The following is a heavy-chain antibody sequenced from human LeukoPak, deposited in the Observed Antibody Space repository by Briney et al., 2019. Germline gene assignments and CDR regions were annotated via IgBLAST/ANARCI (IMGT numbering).Heavy chain of an antibody. Sequence: PSETLSLTCAVYGGSFSGNFWTWIRQPPGKGLEWIGEINHSGSTNYNPSLKSRVTISVDTSKNHFYLKLSSATAADTAVYYCARGPPLTYDGSGYYFFDYWGQGTLVTVSS. CDR3: ARGPPLTYDGSGYYFFDY. V-gene: IGHV4-34*01. D-gene: IGHD3-22*01. J-gene: IGHJ4*02. CDR2: INHSGST. CDR1: GGSFSGNF.